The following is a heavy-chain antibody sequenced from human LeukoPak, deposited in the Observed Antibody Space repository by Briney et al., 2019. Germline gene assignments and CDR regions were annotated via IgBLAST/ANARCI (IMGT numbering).Heavy chain of an antibody. CDR3: ARERIAVAGTNYFDY. D-gene: IGHD6-19*01. J-gene: IGHJ4*02. CDR1: GFTFSSYA. V-gene: IGHV3-66*01. CDR2: IYSGGST. Sequence: GGSLRLSCAASGFTFSSYAMSWVRQAPGKGLEWVSVIYSGGSTYYADSVKGRFTISRDNSKNTLYLQMNSLRAEDTAVYYCARERIAVAGTNYFDYWGQGTLVTVSS.